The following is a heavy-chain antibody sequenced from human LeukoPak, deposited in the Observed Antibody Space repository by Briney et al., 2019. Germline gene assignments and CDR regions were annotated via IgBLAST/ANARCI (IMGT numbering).Heavy chain of an antibody. J-gene: IGHJ4*02. CDR1: GFTFSSYA. CDR3: AKDRRPAYFYYYGSGSLMPLLFDY. Sequence: GGSLRLSCAASGFTFSSYAMSWVRQAPGKGLEWVSAISGSGGSTYYADSVKGRFTISRDNSKNTLYLQMNSLRAEDTAVYYCAKDRRPAYFYYYGSGSLMPLLFDYWGQGTLVTVSS. V-gene: IGHV3-23*01. CDR2: ISGSGGST. D-gene: IGHD3-10*01.